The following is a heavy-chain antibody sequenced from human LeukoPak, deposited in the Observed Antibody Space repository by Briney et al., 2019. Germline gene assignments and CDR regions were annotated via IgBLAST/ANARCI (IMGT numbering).Heavy chain of an antibody. CDR2: IYTSGST. J-gene: IGHJ6*03. Sequence: SETLSLTCTVSGGSISSYYWSWIRQPAGKGLEWIGRIYTSGSTNYNPSLKRRVTMPVDTSKNQSYLKLSYVTDADTAVYYCVVGYCSGGSCYSRDYYYYYMDVWGKGTTVTVSS. D-gene: IGHD2-15*01. CDR1: GGSISSYY. CDR3: VVGYCSGGSCYSRDYYYYYMDV. V-gene: IGHV4-4*07.